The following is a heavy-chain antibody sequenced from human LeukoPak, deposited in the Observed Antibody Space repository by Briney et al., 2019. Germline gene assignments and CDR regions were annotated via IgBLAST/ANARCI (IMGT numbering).Heavy chain of an antibody. V-gene: IGHV3-15*01. J-gene: IGHJ4*02. CDR1: GFTFSNAW. CDR3: TTEPYGDYLPYY. Sequence: GGSLRLSCAASGFTFSNAWMSWVRQAPGKGLEWVGRIKSKTDGGTTDYAAPVKGRFTISRDDSKNTLYLQMNSLKTKDTAVYYCTTEPYGDYLPYYWGQGTLVTVSS. D-gene: IGHD4-17*01. CDR2: IKSKTDGGTT.